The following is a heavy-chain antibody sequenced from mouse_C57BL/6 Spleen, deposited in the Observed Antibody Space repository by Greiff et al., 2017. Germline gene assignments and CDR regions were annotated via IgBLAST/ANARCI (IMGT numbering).Heavy chain of an antibody. D-gene: IGHD1-1*01. CDR3: AIPYYYGSSYAFAY. Sequence: VQLQQSGPELVKPGASVKISCTASGYSFTGYYMNWVKQSPEKSLEWIGEINPSTGGTTYNQKFKAKATLTVDKSSSTAYMQLKSLTSEDSAVYYCAIPYYYGSSYAFAYWGQGTLVTVSA. V-gene: IGHV1-42*01. CDR2: INPSTGGT. J-gene: IGHJ3*01. CDR1: GYSFTGYY.